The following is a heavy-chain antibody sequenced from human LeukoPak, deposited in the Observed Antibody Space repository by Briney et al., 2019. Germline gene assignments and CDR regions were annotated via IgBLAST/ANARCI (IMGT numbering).Heavy chain of an antibody. CDR1: GGTFSSYA. CDR2: IIPIFGTA. D-gene: IGHD1-26*01. CDR3: ARGFRTWDRPKGANWFDP. V-gene: IGHV1-69*13. Sequence: SVKVSCKASGGTFSSYAISWVRQAPGQGLEWMGGIIPIFGTANYAQKFQGRVTITADESTSTAYMELSSLRSEDTAVYYCARGFRTWDRPKGANWFDPWGQGTLVTVSS. J-gene: IGHJ5*02.